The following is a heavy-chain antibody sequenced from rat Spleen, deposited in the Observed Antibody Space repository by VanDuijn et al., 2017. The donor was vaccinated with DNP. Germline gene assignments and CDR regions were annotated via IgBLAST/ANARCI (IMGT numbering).Heavy chain of an antibody. CDR3: ARDNYGGYY. V-gene: IGHV5-19*01. CDR2: ISTSGGST. D-gene: IGHD1-11*01. CDR1: GFTFSNYG. Sequence: EVQLVESGGGLVQPGRSLKLSCAASGFTFSNYGMHWIRQAPTKGLEWVASISTSGGSTYYRDSVKGRFTISRDNAKSTLYLQMNSLRSEDTATYYSARDNYGGYYWGHGVMVTVSS. J-gene: IGHJ2*01.